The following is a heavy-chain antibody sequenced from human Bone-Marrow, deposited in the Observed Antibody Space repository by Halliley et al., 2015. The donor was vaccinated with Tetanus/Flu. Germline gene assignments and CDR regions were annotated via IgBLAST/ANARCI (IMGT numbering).Heavy chain of an antibody. Sequence: SLRLSCAASGFTFRTYAMTWVRQAPGKGLEWVSSISDTGGRLYYADSVKGRFTISRDNSKNTLYLQMNSLRAEDTAVYYCARGQFLDYLSFWYFDLWGRGTLVTVSS. CDR1: GFTFRTYA. CDR2: ISDTGGRL. CDR3: ARGQFLDYLSFWYFDL. D-gene: IGHD3-3*01. V-gene: IGHV3-23*01. J-gene: IGHJ2*01.